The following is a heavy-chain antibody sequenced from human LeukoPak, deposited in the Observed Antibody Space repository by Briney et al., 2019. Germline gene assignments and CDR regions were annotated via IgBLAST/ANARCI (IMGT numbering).Heavy chain of an antibody. J-gene: IGHJ4*02. CDR3: VRDTGGSGSYPDY. D-gene: IGHD1-26*01. V-gene: IGHV3-7*01. Sequence: GGSLRLSCAASGFTFSSYWMTWVRQAPGKELEWVANIKQDGSEKYFVDSVKGRFTISGDNAKNSVYLQMNSLRAEDSAVYYCVRDTGGSGSYPDYWGQGTLVTVSS. CDR2: IKQDGSEK. CDR1: GFTFSSYW.